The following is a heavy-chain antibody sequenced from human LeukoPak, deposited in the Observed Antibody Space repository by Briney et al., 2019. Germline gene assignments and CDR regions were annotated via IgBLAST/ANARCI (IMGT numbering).Heavy chain of an antibody. CDR2: IYYSGST. D-gene: IGHD5-18*01. V-gene: IGHV4-39*01. J-gene: IGHJ4*02. CDR3: ASRPTWIQPSFDY. CDR1: GGSISSSTYY. Sequence: SETLSLTCTVPGGSISSSTYYWDWIRQPPGKGLEWIGTIYYSGSTYCNPSLKSRVTISVDTPKNQFSLKVSSVTAADAAVYYCASRPTWIQPSFDYWGQGTLVTVSS.